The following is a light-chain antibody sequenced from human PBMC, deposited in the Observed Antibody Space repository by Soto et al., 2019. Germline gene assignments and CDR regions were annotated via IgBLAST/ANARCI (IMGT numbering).Light chain of an antibody. CDR2: EAS. V-gene: IGLV2-18*01. CDR3: SLYTSENTYV. CDR1: SSNIGSSN. Sequence: QSVLTQPPSASGTPGQRVTISCSGSSSNIGSSNVNWYQQPPGTAPKLIIYEASNRPSGVPDRFSGSKSGNTASLTISGLQAADEADYYCSLYTSENTYVFGTGTKVTVL. J-gene: IGLJ1*01.